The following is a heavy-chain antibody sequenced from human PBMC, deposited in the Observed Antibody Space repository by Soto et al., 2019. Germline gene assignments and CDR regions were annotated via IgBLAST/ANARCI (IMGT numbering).Heavy chain of an antibody. CDR1: GGSISSGGYY. CDR2: IYYSGST. D-gene: IGHD3-10*01. Sequence: QVQLQESGPGLVKPSQTLSLTCTVSGGSISSGGYYWSWIRQHPGKGLEWIGYIYYSGSTYYNPSLKSRVTISVDTSKNQFSLKLSSVTAADTAVYYCARNPFVSGSGSYNFNYWGQGTLVTVSS. V-gene: IGHV4-31*03. CDR3: ARNPFVSGSGSYNFNY. J-gene: IGHJ4*02.